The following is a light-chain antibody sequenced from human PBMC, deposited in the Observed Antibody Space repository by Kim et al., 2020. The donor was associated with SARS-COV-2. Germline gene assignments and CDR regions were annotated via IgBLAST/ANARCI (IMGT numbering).Light chain of an antibody. CDR1: SSNIGNNY. V-gene: IGLV1-51*01. CDR3: GTWDSSLGAVV. CDR2: DNN. Sequence: GRKVTVSCSGRSSNIGNNYVSWYQQLPGTAPKLLIYDNNKPPSGIPDRFSGSKSGTSATLGITGLQTGDEADYYCGTWDSSLGAVVFGGGTQLTVL. J-gene: IGLJ2*01.